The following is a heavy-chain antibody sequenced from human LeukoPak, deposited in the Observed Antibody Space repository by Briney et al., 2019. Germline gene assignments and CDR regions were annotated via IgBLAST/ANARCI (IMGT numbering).Heavy chain of an antibody. J-gene: IGHJ3*01. CDR3: ARDTSPKFSDSKSYYDAFDV. CDR2: IRYDGSNK. V-gene: IGHV3-30*02. CDR1: GFTFSSYG. Sequence: PGGSLRLSCAASGFTFSSYGMHWVRQAPGKGLEWVAFIRYDGSNKYYADSVKGRFTISRDNSKNTLYLQMNSLRAEDTAVYYCARDTSPKFSDSKSYYDAFDVWGQGTMVTVSS. D-gene: IGHD3-22*01.